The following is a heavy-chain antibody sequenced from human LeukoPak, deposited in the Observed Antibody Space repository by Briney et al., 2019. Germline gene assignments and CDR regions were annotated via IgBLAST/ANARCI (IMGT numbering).Heavy chain of an antibody. CDR2: INPNTGGT. D-gene: IGHD5-18*01. CDR1: GYTFTGYY. Sequence: ASVKVSCKASGYTFTGYYVHWVRQAPGQGLEWMGWINPNTGGTNYAQKFQGRVTMTRNTSISTAYMELSSLRSEDTAVYYCARGREWGAAMVFLRLHNNWFDPWGQGTLVTVSS. J-gene: IGHJ5*02. CDR3: ARGREWGAAMVFLRLHNNWFDP. V-gene: IGHV1-2*02.